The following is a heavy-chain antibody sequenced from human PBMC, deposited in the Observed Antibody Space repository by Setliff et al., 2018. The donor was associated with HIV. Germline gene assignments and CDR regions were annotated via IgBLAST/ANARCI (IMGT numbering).Heavy chain of an antibody. CDR1: NGSFSEYC. D-gene: IGHD3-10*01. CDR2: ISHGGRS. Sequence: SETLSLTCAVYNGSFSEYCWTWVRQPPGKELEWIGEISHGGRSTYNPSLKSRVAISVDTSKNQFSLKLSSVTAADTAVYYCAGGLHYGLGKFGYWGQGTLVTVSS. V-gene: IGHV4-34*01. J-gene: IGHJ4*02. CDR3: AGGLHYGLGKFGY.